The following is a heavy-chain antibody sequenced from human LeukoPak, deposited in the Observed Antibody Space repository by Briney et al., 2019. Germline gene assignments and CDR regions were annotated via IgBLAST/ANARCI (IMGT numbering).Heavy chain of an antibody. CDR1: GFTFSSYG. V-gene: IGHV3-23*01. J-gene: IGHJ4*02. Sequence: GGSLRLSCAASGFTFSSYGMSWVRQAPGKGLEWVSAISGSGGSTYYADSVKGRFIISRDNSKNTLYLQMNSLRAEDTAVYYCAKAIPYYYDSSGDTFDYWGQGTLVTVSS. CDR2: ISGSGGST. D-gene: IGHD3-22*01. CDR3: AKAIPYYYDSSGDTFDY.